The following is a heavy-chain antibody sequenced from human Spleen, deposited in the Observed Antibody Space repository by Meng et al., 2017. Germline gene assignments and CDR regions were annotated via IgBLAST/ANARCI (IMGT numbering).Heavy chain of an antibody. CDR3: ARGGSVQSP. Sequence: QVQLHQWGAGLLKPSETLSLTCAVSGGSFSGFYWSWIRQPPGQGLQWIGEINDSGRTNFNPSLRNRVTMSVDVSKNQFSLNVSSMTAADTAVYYCARGGSVQSPWGQGTLVTVSS. CDR2: INDSGRT. CDR1: GGSFSGFY. J-gene: IGHJ5*02. V-gene: IGHV4-34*01.